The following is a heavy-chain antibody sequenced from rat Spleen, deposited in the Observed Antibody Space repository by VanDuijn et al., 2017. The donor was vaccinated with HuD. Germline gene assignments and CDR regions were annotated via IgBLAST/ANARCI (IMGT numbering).Heavy chain of an antibody. CDR3: TGRRDFDY. D-gene: IGHD1-11*01. V-gene: IGHV2-1*01. Sequence: QVQLKESGPGLVQPSQTLSLTCTVSGFSLTSNSVHWVRPPPGKGLEWMGGIWGDGSSDYNSALKSRLSISRDTSKSQVFLKMNSLQTDDTAIYFCTGRRDFDYWGQGVMVTVSS. J-gene: IGHJ2*01. CDR2: IWGDGSS. CDR1: GFSLTSNS.